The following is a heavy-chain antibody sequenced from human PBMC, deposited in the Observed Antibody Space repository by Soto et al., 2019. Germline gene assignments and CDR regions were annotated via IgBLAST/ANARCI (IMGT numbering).Heavy chain of an antibody. D-gene: IGHD3-22*01. CDR1: GFTFSTYG. CDR2: ISYDGSDK. CDR3: AKESYYDSSDYNAFDI. V-gene: IGHV3-30*18. J-gene: IGHJ3*02. Sequence: GGSLRLSCAASGFTFSTYGMHWVRQAPGKGLEWVAVISYDGSDKYYADSVKGRFTISRDSSKNMLYLQMNSLRAEDTAIYYCAKESYYDSSDYNAFDIWGQGXMVTVSS.